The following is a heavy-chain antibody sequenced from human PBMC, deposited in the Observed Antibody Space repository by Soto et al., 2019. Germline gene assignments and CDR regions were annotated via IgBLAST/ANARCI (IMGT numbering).Heavy chain of an antibody. D-gene: IGHD5-12*01. J-gene: IGHJ3*02. Sequence: QVQLVESGGGVVQPGRSLRLSCAASGFTFSSYGMHWVRQAPGKGLEWVAVISYDGSNKYYADSVKGRFTISRDTSKNTLYLQMNSLRAEDTAMYYCAKDHGSGCDWLRVGEASDIWGQGTMVTVSS. CDR1: GFTFSSYG. V-gene: IGHV3-30*18. CDR3: AKDHGSGCDWLRVGEASDI. CDR2: ISYDGSNK.